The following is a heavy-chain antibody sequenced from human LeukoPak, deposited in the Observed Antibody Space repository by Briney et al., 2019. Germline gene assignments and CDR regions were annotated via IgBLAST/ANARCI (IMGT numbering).Heavy chain of an antibody. V-gene: IGHV3-23*01. CDR2: ISGSGGTT. Sequence: GASLRLSCAASGFTFSSYAMSWVRQAPGKGLEWVSAISGSGGTTYYADSVKGRFTISRDNSKNTLYLQMNSLRAEYTAVYYCAKDFSVWGSYPAFDIWGQGTMVTVSS. CDR3: AKDFSVWGSYPAFDI. CDR1: GFTFSSYA. J-gene: IGHJ3*02. D-gene: IGHD1-26*01.